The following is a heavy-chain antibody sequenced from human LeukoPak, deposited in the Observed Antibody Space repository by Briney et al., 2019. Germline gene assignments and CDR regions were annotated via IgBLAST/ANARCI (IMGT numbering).Heavy chain of an antibody. CDR1: GGSISNSNYY. CDR3: ARHSSSAWYYYFDY. D-gene: IGHD6-19*01. J-gene: IGHJ4*02. CDR2: AYYSGTT. V-gene: IGHV4-39*01. Sequence: SETLSLTCTVSGGSISNSNYYWGWIRQPPGKGLEWIGGAYYSGTTYYSPSLKSRVTISVDTSRNHFSLNLNSVTAADTAVYYCARHSSSAWYYYFDYWGQGSFVTVSS.